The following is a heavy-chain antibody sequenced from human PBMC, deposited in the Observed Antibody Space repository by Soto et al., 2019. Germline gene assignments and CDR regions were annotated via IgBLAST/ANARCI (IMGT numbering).Heavy chain of an antibody. CDR1: GFTFSSYW. D-gene: IGHD2-2*01. V-gene: IGHV3-74*01. CDR3: ERDYAPGR. J-gene: IGHJ4*02. CDR2: INNDGSST. Sequence: PGGSLRLSCAASGFTFSSYWMHWVRQAPGEGLMWVSRINNDGSSTTYADSVRGRFTISRDNAKNTLYLQMNSLRTEDTAVYYCERDYAPGRWGQGTLVTVSS.